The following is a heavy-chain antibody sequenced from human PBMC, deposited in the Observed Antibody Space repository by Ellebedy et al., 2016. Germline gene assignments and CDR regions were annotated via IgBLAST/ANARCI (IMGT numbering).Heavy chain of an antibody. V-gene: IGHV4/OR15-8*01. CDR3: ARWSPLHWHFDF. D-gene: IGHD2-15*01. J-gene: IGHJ2*01. CDR1: GDSFSSGHW. Sequence: SETLSLTXEVSGDSFSSGHWWSWVRQSPGKGLEWIGEIYNGITKYNVSLKSRVVMSVDKSKNQFSVTLASVTAADTAFYYCARWSPLHWHFDFWGRGTLVTVSS. CDR2: IYNGIT.